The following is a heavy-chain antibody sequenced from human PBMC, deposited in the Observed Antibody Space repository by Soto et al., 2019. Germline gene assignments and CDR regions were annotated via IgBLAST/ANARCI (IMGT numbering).Heavy chain of an antibody. V-gene: IGHV3-74*01. J-gene: IGHJ4*02. CDR2: INPDGSST. CDR1: GFTFSSYW. CDR3: ARPYCSGGTCYSPPDY. Sequence: GGSLRLSCAASGFTFSSYWMHWVRQAPGKGLVWVSRINPDGSSTSYADSVKGRFTISRDNAKNTLYLQMNSLRAEDTAVYYCARPYCSGGTCYSPPDYWGQGTLVTVSS. D-gene: IGHD2-15*01.